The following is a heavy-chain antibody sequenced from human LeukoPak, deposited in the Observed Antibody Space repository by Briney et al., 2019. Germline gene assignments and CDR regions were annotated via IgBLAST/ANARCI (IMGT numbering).Heavy chain of an antibody. CDR3: AKENTTYYDSSGYLDY. CDR2: ISGSGGST. CDR1: GFTFSSYA. Sequence: PGGSLRLSCAASGFTFSSYAMSWVRQAPGKGLEWASAISGSGGSTYYADSVKGRFTISRDNSKNTLYLQMNSLRAEDTAVYYCAKENTTYYDSSGYLDYWGQGTLVTVSS. V-gene: IGHV3-23*01. J-gene: IGHJ4*02. D-gene: IGHD3-22*01.